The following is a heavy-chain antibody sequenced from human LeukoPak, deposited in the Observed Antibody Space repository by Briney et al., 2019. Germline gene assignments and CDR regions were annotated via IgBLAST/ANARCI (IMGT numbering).Heavy chain of an antibody. V-gene: IGHV3-48*02. CDR3: GRMYDTSGYHIDY. CDR2: ISSSSSSAI. Sequence: GGSLRLSCAASGFTFSSYSMNWVRQAPGKGLEWVSYISSSSSSAIYYADSVKGRFTISRDNAKNSLYLQMNSLRDEDTAVYYCGRMYDTSGYHIDYWGQGTLVTVSS. D-gene: IGHD3-22*01. CDR1: GFTFSSYS. J-gene: IGHJ4*02.